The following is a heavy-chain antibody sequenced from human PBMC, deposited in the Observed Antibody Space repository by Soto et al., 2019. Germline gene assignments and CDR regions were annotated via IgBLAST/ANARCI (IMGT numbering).Heavy chain of an antibody. CDR1: GYTFTSYA. CDR3: ARVLYYDGSDLYGIYV. CDR2: INAGNGNT. V-gene: IGHV1-3*01. Sequence: ASVKVSCKAPGYTFTSYAMHWVRQAPGQRLEWMGWINAGNGNTKYSQKFQGRVTITRDTSASTAYMELSSLRSEDTAVYYCARVLYYDGSDLYGIYVRGQRTTVPVS. D-gene: IGHD3-22*01. J-gene: IGHJ6*02.